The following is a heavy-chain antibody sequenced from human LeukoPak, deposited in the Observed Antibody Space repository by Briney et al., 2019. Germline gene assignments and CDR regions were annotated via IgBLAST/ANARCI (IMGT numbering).Heavy chain of an antibody. CDR2: ISGSGGST. Sequence: GGSLRLSCGASGFTFSSYGMTWVRQAPGKGLEWVSAISGSGGSTYYADSVKGRFTISRDNAKNSLYLQMNSLRAEDTAVYYCAELGITMIGGVWGKGTTVTISS. V-gene: IGHV3-23*01. J-gene: IGHJ6*04. D-gene: IGHD3-10*02. CDR1: GFTFSSYG. CDR3: AELGITMIGGV.